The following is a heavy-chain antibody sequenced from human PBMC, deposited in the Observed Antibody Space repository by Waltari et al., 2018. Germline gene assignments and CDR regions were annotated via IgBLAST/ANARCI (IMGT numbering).Heavy chain of an antibody. CDR1: GFTVSSNY. J-gene: IGHJ6*02. D-gene: IGHD5-18*01. Sequence: EVQLVESGGGLVQPGGSLRLSCAAPGFTVSSNYMSWVRQAPGKGLEWVAVIYSGGSTYYADSVTSRFTISRDNSKNTLYSQMNSLRAEDTAVYYCARDNGYSYGSYYGMDVWGQGTTVTVSS. CDR3: ARDNGYSYGSYYGMDV. V-gene: IGHV3-66*02. CDR2: IYSGGST.